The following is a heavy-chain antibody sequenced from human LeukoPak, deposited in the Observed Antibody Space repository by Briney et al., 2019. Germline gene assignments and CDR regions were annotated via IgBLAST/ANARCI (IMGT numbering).Heavy chain of an antibody. J-gene: IGHJ4*02. CDR2: IYYSGST. Sequence: SQTLSLTCTVSGGSISSGGCYWSWIRQHPGKGLEWIGYIYYSGSTYYNPSLKSRVTISVDTSKNQFSLKLSSVTAADTAVYYCARDRGIAAAGTFDYWGQGTLVTVSS. CDR1: GGSISSGGCY. V-gene: IGHV4-31*03. D-gene: IGHD6-13*01. CDR3: ARDRGIAAAGTFDY.